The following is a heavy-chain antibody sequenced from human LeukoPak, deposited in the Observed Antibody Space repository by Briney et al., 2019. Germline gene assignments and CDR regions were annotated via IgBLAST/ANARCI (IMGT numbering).Heavy chain of an antibody. CDR1: GFPLSRLD. V-gene: IGHV3-23*01. D-gene: IGHD6-19*01. J-gene: IGHJ4*02. CDR3: AKELSSCGFFYY. Sequence: GGSVTLLCTASGFPLSRLDESGVRQAPGKGLEWVSAISGRGDRTYYADSVKGRFTISRDNSTNTLYLQMNGLRAEDTAVYYCAKELSSCGFFYYWGQGTLVTVSS. CDR2: ISGRGDRT.